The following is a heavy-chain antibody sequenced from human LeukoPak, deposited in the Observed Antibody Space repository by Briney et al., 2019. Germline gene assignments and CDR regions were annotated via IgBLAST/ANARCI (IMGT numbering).Heavy chain of an antibody. D-gene: IGHD3-3*01. CDR2: IKQDGSEK. Sequence: GGSLRLSCAASGFTFSSYWMSWVRQAPGKGPEWVANIKQDGSEKYYVDSVKGRFTISRDNAKNSLYLQMNSLRAEDTAVYYCARDLYYDFWSGYYQYYYGMDVWGQGTTVTVSS. J-gene: IGHJ6*02. V-gene: IGHV3-7*01. CDR1: GFTFSSYW. CDR3: ARDLYYDFWSGYYQYYYGMDV.